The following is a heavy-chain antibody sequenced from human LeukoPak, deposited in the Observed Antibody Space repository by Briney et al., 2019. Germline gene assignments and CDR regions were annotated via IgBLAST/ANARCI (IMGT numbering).Heavy chain of an antibody. CDR3: AREAPYCSSTSCPGAFDP. J-gene: IGHJ5*02. Sequence: SETLSLTCTVSGGSISSYYWSWIRQPAGKGLEWIGRIYTSGSTNYNPSLKSRVTISVGKSKNQFSLKLSSVTAADTAVYYCAREAPYCSSTSCPGAFDPWGQGTLVTVSS. CDR1: GGSISSYY. D-gene: IGHD2-2*01. CDR2: IYTSGST. V-gene: IGHV4-4*07.